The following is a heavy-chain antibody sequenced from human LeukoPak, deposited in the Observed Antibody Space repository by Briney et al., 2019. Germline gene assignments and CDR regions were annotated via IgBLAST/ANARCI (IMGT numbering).Heavy chain of an antibody. Sequence: GGSLRLSCAASGFTFSSYWMSWVRQAPGKGLEWVANIKQDGSEKYYVDSVKGRFTISRDNAKNSLYLQMNSLRAEDTAVYYCARDRGYCGSTSCYALPYFDYWGQGTLVTVSS. V-gene: IGHV3-7*01. J-gene: IGHJ4*02. D-gene: IGHD2-2*01. CDR3: ARDRGYCGSTSCYALPYFDY. CDR2: IKQDGSEK. CDR1: GFTFSSYW.